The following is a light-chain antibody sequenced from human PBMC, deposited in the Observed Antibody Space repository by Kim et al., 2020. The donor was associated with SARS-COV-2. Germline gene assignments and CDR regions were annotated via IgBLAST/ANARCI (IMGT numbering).Light chain of an antibody. V-gene: IGLV3-19*01. CDR1: SLRSYN. J-gene: IGLJ3*02. Sequence: VALGQTVLITCQGDSLRSYNESGYQKKPGQAPVLVIYGKNNRPSGIPDRFSGSSSGNTASLTIAGAQAEDEADYYCSSRDSSGNQVFGGGTQLTVL. CDR3: SSRDSSGNQV. CDR2: GKN.